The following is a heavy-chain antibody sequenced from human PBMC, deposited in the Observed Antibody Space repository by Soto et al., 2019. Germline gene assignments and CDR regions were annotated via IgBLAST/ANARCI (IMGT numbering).Heavy chain of an antibody. CDR2: ISGSGDRT. V-gene: IGHV3-23*01. CDR3: AKGRGGCSNGACYVRYPFDY. J-gene: IGHJ4*02. CDR1: GFTFSSFA. Sequence: GGSLRLSCAASGFTFSSFAMNWVRQAPGKGLEWVSVISGSGDRTYYADSVKGRFTISRDNSKNMLYLQLSSLRAEDTAIYYCAKGRGGCSNGACYVRYPFDYWGQGTLVTVSS. D-gene: IGHD2-8*01.